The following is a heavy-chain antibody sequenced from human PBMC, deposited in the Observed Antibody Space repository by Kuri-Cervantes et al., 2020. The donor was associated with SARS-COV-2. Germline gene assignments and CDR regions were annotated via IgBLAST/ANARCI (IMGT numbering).Heavy chain of an antibody. Sequence: GGSLRLSCAASGFTFSSYAMSWVRQAPGKGLEWVSAISGSGGSTYYADSVKGRFTISRDNSKNTLYLQMNSLRAEDTAVYYCARGGEVLWFGESFDPWGQGTLVTVSS. CDR2: ISGSGGST. CDR3: ARGGEVLWFGESFDP. D-gene: IGHD3-10*01. J-gene: IGHJ5*02. CDR1: GFTFSSYA. V-gene: IGHV3-23*01.